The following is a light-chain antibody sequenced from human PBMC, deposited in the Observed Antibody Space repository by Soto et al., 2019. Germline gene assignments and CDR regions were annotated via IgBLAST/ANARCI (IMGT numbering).Light chain of an antibody. CDR2: LNNDGSH. Sequence: QSVLTQSPSASASLGASVKLTCTLSSGHSSYAIAWHQKQPGKRPRYLMDLNNDGSHTKGDGIPDRFSGSSSGAERYLIISSLQSGDEADYYCQTWGTGFQVFGGGTKLTVL. V-gene: IGLV4-69*01. CDR3: QTWGTGFQV. CDR1: SGHSSYA. J-gene: IGLJ2*01.